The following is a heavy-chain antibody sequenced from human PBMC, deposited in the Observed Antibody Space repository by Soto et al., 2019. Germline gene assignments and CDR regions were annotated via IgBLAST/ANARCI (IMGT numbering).Heavy chain of an antibody. CDR2: ISYDGSNK. CDR3: AKDLAAYSYYFDY. D-gene: IGHD6-6*01. Sequence: PGGSLRLSCAASGFTFSSYGMHWVRQAPGKGLEWVAVISYDGSNKYYADSVKGRFTISRDNSKNTLYLQMNSLRAEDTAVYYCAKDLAAYSYYFDYWGQGTLVTVSS. J-gene: IGHJ4*02. V-gene: IGHV3-30*18. CDR1: GFTFSSYG.